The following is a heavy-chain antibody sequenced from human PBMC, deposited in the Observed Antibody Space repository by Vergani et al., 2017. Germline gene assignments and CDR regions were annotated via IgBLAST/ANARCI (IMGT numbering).Heavy chain of an antibody. V-gene: IGHV3-30*02. D-gene: IGHD3-10*02. CDR2: IRYDGSNK. J-gene: IGHJ6*02. CDR1: GFTFSSYG. CDR3: AKDRGVRGVIRYYYGMDV. Sequence: QVQLVESGVGVVQPGGSLRLSCAASGFTFSSYGMHWVRQAPGKGLEWVAFIRYDGSNKYYADSVKGRFTISRDNSKNTLYLQMNSLRAEDTAVYYCAKDRGVRGVIRYYYGMDVWGQGTTVTVSS.